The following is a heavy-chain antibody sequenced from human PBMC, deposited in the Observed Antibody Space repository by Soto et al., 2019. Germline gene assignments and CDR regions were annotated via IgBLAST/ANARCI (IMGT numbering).Heavy chain of an antibody. Sequence: QVQLVQSGAEVKKPGSSVKVSCKASGGTFRSYAISWVRQAPGHGLAWMGGFIPIFGTANYAQTFQSRVTITADEATSTAYMELSSLRSEDTAVEDCARVGEYCSGGSCPLYDYGMDVWGQGTTVTVSS. CDR1: GGTFRSYA. V-gene: IGHV1-69*12. J-gene: IGHJ6*02. CDR3: ARVGEYCSGGSCPLYDYGMDV. D-gene: IGHD2-15*01. CDR2: FIPIFGTA.